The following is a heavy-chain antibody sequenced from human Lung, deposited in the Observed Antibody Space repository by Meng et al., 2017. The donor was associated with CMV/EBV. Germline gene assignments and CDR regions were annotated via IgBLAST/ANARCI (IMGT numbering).Heavy chain of an antibody. CDR1: GFSFTEYG. V-gene: IGHV3-30*02. D-gene: IGHD3-10*01. CDR2: IRMDESDK. Sequence: GGSLRLSCAASGFSFTEYGMHWVRQTPDKGLEWVAFIRMDESDKFYGDSVKGRFTISRDRSRKSLYLQMNSLRTDDTAVYYCAKDDPGVAKWGQGTLVTVSS. J-gene: IGHJ4*02. CDR3: AKDDPGVAK.